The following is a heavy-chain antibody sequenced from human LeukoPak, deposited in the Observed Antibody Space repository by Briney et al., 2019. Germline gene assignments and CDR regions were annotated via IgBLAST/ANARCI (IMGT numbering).Heavy chain of an antibody. Sequence: PSETLSLTCTVSGGSISSYYWSWIRQPPGKGLEWIGYIYYSGSTNYNPSLKSRVTISVDTSKNQFSLKLSSVTAADTALYYCAKDTDGAAAGTTWGHWGQGTLVTVSS. CDR3: AKDTDGAAAGTTWGH. V-gene: IGHV4-59*01. D-gene: IGHD6-13*01. J-gene: IGHJ4*02. CDR1: GGSISSYY. CDR2: IYYSGST.